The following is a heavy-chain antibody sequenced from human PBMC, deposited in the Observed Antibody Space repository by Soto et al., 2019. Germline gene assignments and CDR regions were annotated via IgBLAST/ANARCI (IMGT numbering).Heavy chain of an antibody. J-gene: IGHJ4*02. Sequence: ASVKVSCKVSGYTYLNYAFHWVRQAPGQRLEWLGWINNGNGNTRFSQKIQGRVTITRDASASTGYMELSRLRSEDTAIYYCALSHTGFCNSVECPGDFDSWGQGTLVTVSS. CDR1: GYTYLNYA. CDR3: ALSHTGFCNSVECPGDFDS. CDR2: INNGNGNT. V-gene: IGHV1-3*04. D-gene: IGHD2-15*01.